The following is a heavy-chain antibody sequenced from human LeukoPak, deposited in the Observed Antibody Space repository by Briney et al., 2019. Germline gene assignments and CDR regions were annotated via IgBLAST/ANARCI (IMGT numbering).Heavy chain of an antibody. V-gene: IGHV3-21*01. D-gene: IGHD4-11*01. CDR3: AKIQTTITPLDY. J-gene: IGHJ4*02. CDR1: GFTFSSYS. CDR2: ISSSSSYI. Sequence: PGGSLRLSCAASGFTFSSYSMNWVRQAPGKGLEWVSSISSSSSYIYYADSVKGRFTISRDNAKNSLYLQMNSLRAEDTAVYYCAKIQTTITPLDYWGQGTLVTVSS.